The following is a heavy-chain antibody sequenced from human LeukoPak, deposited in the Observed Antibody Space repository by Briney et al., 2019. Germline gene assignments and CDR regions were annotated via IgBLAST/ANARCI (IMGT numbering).Heavy chain of an antibody. CDR1: GFTFSSYS. D-gene: IGHD6-6*01. V-gene: IGHV3-21*04. CDR2: ISSSSSYI. Sequence: GGSLRLSCAASGFTFSSYSMNWVRQAPGKGLEWVSSISSSSSYIYYADSVRGRFTISRDNSKNTLYLQMNSLRAEDTAVYYCARHRSSWLIDYWGQGTLVTVSS. J-gene: IGHJ4*02. CDR3: ARHRSSWLIDY.